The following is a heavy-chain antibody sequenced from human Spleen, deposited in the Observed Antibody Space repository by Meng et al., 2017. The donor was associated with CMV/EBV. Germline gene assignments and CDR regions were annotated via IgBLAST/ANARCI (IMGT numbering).Heavy chain of an antibody. CDR2: IYHSGST. CDR1: GGSISSSNW. J-gene: IGHJ4*02. V-gene: IGHV4-4*02. D-gene: IGHD6-19*01. CDR3: ASFPPPGKQWLVTDY. Sequence: QGRLRESGPGLVKPSGNPSLTCAVSGGSISSSNWWSWVRQPPGKGLEWIGEIYHSGSTNYNPSLKSRVTISVDKSKNQFSLKLSSVTAADTAVYYCASFPPPGKQWLVTDYWGQGTLVTVSS.